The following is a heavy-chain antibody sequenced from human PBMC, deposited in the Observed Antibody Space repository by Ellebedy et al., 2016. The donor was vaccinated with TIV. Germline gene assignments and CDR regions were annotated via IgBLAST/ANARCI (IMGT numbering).Heavy chain of an antibody. D-gene: IGHD6-25*01. Sequence: MPSETLSLTCTVSGGPISSSTSYWGWIRQPPGKGLEWLGSIHSSGTTYYNPSLKSRLAISIVTSQSQFSLHLRSVTAADTAVYYCATARRDPYYSGMDVWGRGTTVTVSS. CDR3: ATARRDPYYSGMDV. CDR1: GGPISSSTSY. J-gene: IGHJ6*02. V-gene: IGHV4-39*01. CDR2: IHSSGTT.